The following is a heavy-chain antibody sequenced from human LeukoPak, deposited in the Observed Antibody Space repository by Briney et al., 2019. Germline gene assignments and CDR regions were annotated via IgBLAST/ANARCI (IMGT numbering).Heavy chain of an antibody. CDR2: IYYSGTT. Sequence: PSETLSLTCTVSGDSISSSFWSWIRQPPGKGLEWIGYIYYSGTTNYNPSLKSRATISLDTSKNQFSLELSSVTAADTAVYYCARKYSGYGGWIDYWGQGTLVTVSS. V-gene: IGHV4-59*01. J-gene: IGHJ4*02. D-gene: IGHD5-12*01. CDR1: GDSISSSF. CDR3: ARKYSGYGGWIDY.